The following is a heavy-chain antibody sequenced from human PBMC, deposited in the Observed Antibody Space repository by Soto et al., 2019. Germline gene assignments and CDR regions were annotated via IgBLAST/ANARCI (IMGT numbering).Heavy chain of an antibody. V-gene: IGHV2-5*01. CDR3: SHRRGGYVYGDADY. Sequence: QITLKESGPTLVKPTQTLTLTCTFSGFSLSTSGFSVGWIRQLPGKALEWLASIYWNDDKPYRPSLRSRITITKDTSKNQLVLTMTNMDPVDTATYYCSHRRGGYVYGDADYWGQGTLGTVSS. D-gene: IGHD5-18*01. J-gene: IGHJ4*02. CDR1: GFSLSTSGFS. CDR2: IYWNDDK.